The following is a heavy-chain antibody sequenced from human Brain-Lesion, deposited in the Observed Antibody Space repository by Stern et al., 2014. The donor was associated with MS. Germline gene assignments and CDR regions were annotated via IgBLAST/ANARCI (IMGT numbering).Heavy chain of an antibody. CDR2: IYSSGST. D-gene: IGHD5-12*01. CDR1: GGFISRSSYY. J-gene: IGHJ5*02. CDR3: ARRELDGGFDLRYNWFDT. V-gene: IGHV4-39*01. Sequence: QVQLVESGPGLVKPSETLSLTCTVSGGFISRSSYYWAWIRQSPGKGLEWIGSIYSSGSTDYNPSLQNRVPISVDPSRNQFSLKLPSVTAADTAIYYCARRELDGGFDLRYNWFDTWGQGTLVTVSS.